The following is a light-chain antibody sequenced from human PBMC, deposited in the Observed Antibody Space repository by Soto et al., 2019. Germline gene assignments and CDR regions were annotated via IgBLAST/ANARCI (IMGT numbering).Light chain of an antibody. CDR2: DVS. Sequence: QSVLTQPRSVSGSPGQSVTISCTGTSSDVGGYNYVSWYQQHPGKAPKLMIYDVSKRPSGVPDRFSGSKSGNTASLTISGLQAEDEADYYCCSYAGSLYVFGTGTK. J-gene: IGLJ1*01. V-gene: IGLV2-11*01. CDR3: CSYAGSLYV. CDR1: SSDVGGYNY.